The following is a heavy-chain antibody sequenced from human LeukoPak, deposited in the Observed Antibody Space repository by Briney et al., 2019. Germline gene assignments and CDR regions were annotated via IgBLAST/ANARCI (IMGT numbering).Heavy chain of an antibody. D-gene: IGHD2-2*02. CDR3: ARERCSSTSCYKTFDY. CDR1: GFTFSSYW. Sequence: PGGSLRLSCAASGFTFSSYWMSWVRQAPGKGPEWVANIKQDGSEKYYVDSVKGRFTISRDNSKNTLYLQMNSLRAEDTAVYYCARERCSSTSCYKTFDYWGQGTLVTVSS. J-gene: IGHJ4*02. V-gene: IGHV3-7*03. CDR2: IKQDGSEK.